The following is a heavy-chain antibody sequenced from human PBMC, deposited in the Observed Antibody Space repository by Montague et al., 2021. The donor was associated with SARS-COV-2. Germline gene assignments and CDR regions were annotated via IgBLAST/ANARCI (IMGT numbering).Heavy chain of an antibody. Sequence: TLSLTCTVSGGSISSGGYYWSRIRQHPGKGLEWIGYIYYSGSTYYNPSLKSRVTISVDTSKNQFSLKLSSVTAADTAVYYCARIWYSSGYQGIYYFDYWGQGTLVTVSS. CDR3: ARIWYSSGYQGIYYFDY. V-gene: IGHV4-31*03. D-gene: IGHD3-22*01. CDR2: IYYSGST. J-gene: IGHJ4*02. CDR1: GGSISSGGYY.